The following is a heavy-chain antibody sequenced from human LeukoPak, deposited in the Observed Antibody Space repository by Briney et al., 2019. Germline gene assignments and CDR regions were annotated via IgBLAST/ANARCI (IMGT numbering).Heavy chain of an antibody. CDR3: AKDRGAPDY. J-gene: IGHJ4*02. V-gene: IGHV3-23*01. Sequence: PGGTLRLSCAASGFTFSSYGMSWVRQAPGKGLEWVLAISGSGGSTYYADSVKGRFTISGDNSKNTLYLQMNSLRAEDTAVYYCAKDRGAPDYWGQGTLVTVSS. CDR2: ISGSGGST. D-gene: IGHD3-16*01. CDR1: GFTFSSYG.